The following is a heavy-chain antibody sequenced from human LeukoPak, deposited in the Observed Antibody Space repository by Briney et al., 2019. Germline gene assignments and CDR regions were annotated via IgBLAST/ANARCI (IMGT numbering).Heavy chain of an antibody. J-gene: IGHJ5*02. CDR1: GYTFTGYY. Sequence: GASVKVSCKASGYTFTGYYMHWVRQAPGQGLEWMGWINPNSGGTNYAQKFQGRVTMTRDTSISTAYMELSRLRSDDTAVYYCARNTGPDCGGDCAPWWWFDPWGQGTLVTVSS. D-gene: IGHD2-21*02. CDR2: INPNSGGT. V-gene: IGHV1-2*02. CDR3: ARNTGPDCGGDCAPWWWFDP.